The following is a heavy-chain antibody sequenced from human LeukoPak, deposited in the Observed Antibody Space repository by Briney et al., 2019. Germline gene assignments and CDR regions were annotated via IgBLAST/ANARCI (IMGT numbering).Heavy chain of an antibody. V-gene: IGHV3-21*01. CDR3: ARDLAWDAFDI. J-gene: IGHJ3*02. CDR2: IHSSSGSI. Sequence: GGSLRLSCAASGFTFSSYLMNWVRQAPGKGLEWVSSIHSSSGSIYYADSLKGRFTISRDNAKNSLYLQMNSLRAEDTAVYYCARDLAWDAFDIWGQGTMVTVSS. CDR1: GFTFSSYL.